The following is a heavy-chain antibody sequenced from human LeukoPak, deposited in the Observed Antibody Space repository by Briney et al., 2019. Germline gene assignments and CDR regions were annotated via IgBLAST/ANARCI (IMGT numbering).Heavy chain of an antibody. J-gene: IGHJ4*02. D-gene: IGHD3-22*01. CDR1: GYTFTGYY. CDR2: INPNSGGT. Sequence: ASVKVSCKASGYTFTGYYMHWVRQAPGQGLEWMGWINPNSGGTNYAQKFQGWVTMTRDTSIGTAYMELSRLRSDDTAVYYCARGPAVDYYDSSGYYLYWGQGTLVTVSS. V-gene: IGHV1-2*04. CDR3: ARGPAVDYYDSSGYYLY.